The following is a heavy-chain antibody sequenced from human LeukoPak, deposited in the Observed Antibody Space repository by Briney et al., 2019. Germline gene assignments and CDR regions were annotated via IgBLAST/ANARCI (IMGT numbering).Heavy chain of an antibody. J-gene: IGHJ4*02. CDR2: ISAYNGNT. Sequence: ASVKVSCKASGYTFTSYGIRWVRQAPGQGLEWMGWISAYNGNTNYAQKLQGRVTMTTDTSTSTAYMELRSLRSDDTAVYYCARGITIFGVVIPLDYWGQGTLVTVSS. CDR1: GYTFTSYG. D-gene: IGHD3-3*01. V-gene: IGHV1-18*01. CDR3: ARGITIFGVVIPLDY.